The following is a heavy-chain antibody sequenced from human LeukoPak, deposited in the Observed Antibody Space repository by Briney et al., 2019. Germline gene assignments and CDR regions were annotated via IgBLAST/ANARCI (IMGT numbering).Heavy chain of an antibody. Sequence: TGGSLRLSCAASGFTFDDYGMSWVRQAPGKGLEWVSGINWNGGSTGYADSVKGRFTISRDIAKNSLYLQMNSLRAEDTALYYCASKHYDSSGLDYWGQGTLVTVSS. J-gene: IGHJ4*02. D-gene: IGHD3-22*01. CDR1: GFTFDDYG. CDR3: ASKHYDSSGLDY. CDR2: INWNGGST. V-gene: IGHV3-20*04.